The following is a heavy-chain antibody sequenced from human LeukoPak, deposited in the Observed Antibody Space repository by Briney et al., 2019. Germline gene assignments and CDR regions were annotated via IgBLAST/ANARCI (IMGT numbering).Heavy chain of an antibody. CDR3: ARGGLVYDSSGFPDY. D-gene: IGHD3-22*01. V-gene: IGHV5-51*01. Sequence: GESLQISCKGSGYIFTSYWIGWVRQMPGKGLEWMGIIYPGDSDTRYSPSFQGQVTISADKSISTAYLQWSSLKASDTAMYYCARGGLVYDSSGFPDYWGQGTLVTVPS. J-gene: IGHJ4*02. CDR2: IYPGDSDT. CDR1: GYIFTSYW.